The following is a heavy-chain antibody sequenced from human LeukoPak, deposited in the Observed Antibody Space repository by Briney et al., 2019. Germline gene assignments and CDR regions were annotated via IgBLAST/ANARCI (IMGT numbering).Heavy chain of an antibody. D-gene: IGHD3-10*01. CDR2: INHSGST. J-gene: IGHJ4*02. Sequence: KPSETLSLTCAVYGGSFSGYYWSWIRQPPGKGLEWIGEINHSGSTNYNPSLKSRVTISVDTSKNQFSLKLSSVTAADTAVYCCASRITMVRGVRLGSFDYWGQGTLVTVSS. V-gene: IGHV4-34*01. CDR1: GGSFSGYY. CDR3: ASRITMVRGVRLGSFDY.